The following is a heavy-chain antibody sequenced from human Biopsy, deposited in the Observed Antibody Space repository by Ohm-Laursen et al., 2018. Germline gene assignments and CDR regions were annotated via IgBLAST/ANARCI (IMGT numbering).Heavy chain of an antibody. CDR1: GGSFTGHY. V-gene: IGHV4-59*11. J-gene: IGHJ4*02. CDR3: ARGSNDFGGLYFPR. CDR2: ISYTGYT. D-gene: IGHD4-23*01. Sequence: GTLSLTCTVSGGSFTGHYWSWIRQPPGKGLEWIGHISYTGYTSYNASLKSRVTISVDTSRNHFSLRLSSLTAADTAVYYGARGSNDFGGLYFPRWGQGTLLTVSS.